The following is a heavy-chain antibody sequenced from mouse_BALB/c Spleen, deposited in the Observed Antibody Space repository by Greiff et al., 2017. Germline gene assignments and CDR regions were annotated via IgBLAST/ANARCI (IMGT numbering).Heavy chain of an antibody. CDR3: DRNSRDDDRYAMDC. CDR2: IWSGGST. V-gene: IGHV2-4-1*01. D-gene: IGHD2-4*01. CDR1: GFSLTSYG. Sequence: VKVVESGPGLVAPSQSLSITCTVSGFSLTSYGVHWVRQSPGKGLERLGVIWSGGSTDYNAAFISRLSISKDNSKSQVFFKMNSLQADDTAIYYCDRNSRDDDRYAMDCWGQGTSVTVSS. J-gene: IGHJ4*01.